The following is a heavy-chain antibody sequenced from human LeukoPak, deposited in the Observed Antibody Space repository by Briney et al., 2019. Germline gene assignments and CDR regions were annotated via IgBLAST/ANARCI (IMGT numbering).Heavy chain of an antibody. D-gene: IGHD7-27*01. J-gene: IGHJ4*02. CDR1: GFTFSSFW. V-gene: IGHV3-7*04. CDR3: ARAPPFLTSKKNWGSGGYFDY. CDR2: INQDGSEK. Sequence: KTGWSLRLSCAASGFTFSSFWMTWVRQAPGKGLEWVANINQDGSEKYYVDSVKGRFTISRDNAKNSLYLQMNSLRAEDTAVYYCARAPPFLTSKKNWGSGGYFDYWGQGTLVTVSS.